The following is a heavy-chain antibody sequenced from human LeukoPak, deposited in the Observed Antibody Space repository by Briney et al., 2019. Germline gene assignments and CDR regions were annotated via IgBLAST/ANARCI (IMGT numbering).Heavy chain of an antibody. CDR3: AKNLESFGDSATDY. J-gene: IGHJ4*02. Sequence: GGSLRLSCTASGFTFRNYAMNWVRQAPGKGLEWVSSISGSVGGANYADSVKGRFTISRDNSKNTLYVQMNSLRAEDTAVYYCAKNLESFGDSATDYWGQGTLVTVSS. D-gene: IGHD4-17*01. CDR2: ISGSVGGA. CDR1: GFTFRNYA. V-gene: IGHV3-23*01.